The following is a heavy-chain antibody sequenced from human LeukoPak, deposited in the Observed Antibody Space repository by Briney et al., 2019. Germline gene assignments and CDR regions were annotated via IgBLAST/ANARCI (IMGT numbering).Heavy chain of an antibody. CDR3: AREGYNWNHAEYFQH. J-gene: IGHJ1*01. CDR2: IYTSGST. V-gene: IGHV4-4*08. D-gene: IGHD1-20*01. CDR1: GGSISSYY. Sequence: KASETLSLTCTVSGGSISSYYWSWIRQPPGKGLEWIGRIYTSGSTNYNPSLKSRVTISVDTSKNQFSLKLSSVTAADTAVYYCAREGYNWNHAEYFQHWGQGTLVTVSS.